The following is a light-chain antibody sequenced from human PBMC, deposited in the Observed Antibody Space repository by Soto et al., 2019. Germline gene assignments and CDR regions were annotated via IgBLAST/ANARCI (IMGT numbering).Light chain of an antibody. CDR1: QDISNY. CDR2: DAS. CDR3: QQYDNLPLT. V-gene: IGKV1-33*01. J-gene: IGKJ4*01. Sequence: DIPMTQSPSSLSTSGGDRVTITCQASQDISNYLNWYQQKPGKAPKLLIYDASNLETGVPSRFSGSGSGTDFTFTISSLQPEDIATYYCQQYDNLPLTFGGGTKVEIK.